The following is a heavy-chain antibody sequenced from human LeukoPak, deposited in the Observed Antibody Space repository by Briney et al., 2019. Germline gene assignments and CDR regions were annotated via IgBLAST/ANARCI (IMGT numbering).Heavy chain of an antibody. Sequence: PSETLSLTCAVSGYSISSGYYWGWIRQPPGKGLEWIGSIYHSGSTYYNPSLKSRATISVDTSKNQFSLKLSSVTAADTAVYYCARRVYCSSTSCYKRGNWFDPWGQGTLVTVSS. CDR3: ARRVYCSSTSCYKRGNWFDP. CDR1: GYSISSGYY. J-gene: IGHJ5*02. D-gene: IGHD2-2*01. CDR2: IYHSGST. V-gene: IGHV4-38-2*01.